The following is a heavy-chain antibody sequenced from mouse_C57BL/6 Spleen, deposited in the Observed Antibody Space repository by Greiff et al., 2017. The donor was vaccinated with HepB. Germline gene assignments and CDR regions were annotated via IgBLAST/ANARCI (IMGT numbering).Heavy chain of an antibody. CDR2: IHPNSGST. D-gene: IGHD1-1*01. V-gene: IGHV1-64*01. J-gene: IGHJ1*03. CDR3: ARKDYYGSWYFDV. Sequence: QVQLQQPGAELVKPGASVKLSCKASGYTFTSYWMHWVKQRPGQGLEWIGMIHPNSGSTNYNEKFKSKATLTVDKSSSTAYMQLSSLTSEDSAVYYWARKDYYGSWYFDVWGTGTTVTVSS. CDR1: GYTFTSYW.